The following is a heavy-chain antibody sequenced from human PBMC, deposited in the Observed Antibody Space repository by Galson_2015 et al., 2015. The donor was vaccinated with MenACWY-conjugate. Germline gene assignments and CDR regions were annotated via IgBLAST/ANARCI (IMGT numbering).Heavy chain of an antibody. CDR1: GDSVSSNSAS. J-gene: IGHJ4*02. D-gene: IGHD6-19*01. CDR2: TYRRSKTYH. CDR3: TREASYSGWPTFDY. Sequence: CAISGDSVSSNSASWHWIRQSPSRGLEWLGRTYRRSKTYHDYAISLRSRITINADTSKNQVSLQLNSVSPEDTAVYFCTREASYSGWPTFDYWGQGIQVTVSS. V-gene: IGHV6-1*01.